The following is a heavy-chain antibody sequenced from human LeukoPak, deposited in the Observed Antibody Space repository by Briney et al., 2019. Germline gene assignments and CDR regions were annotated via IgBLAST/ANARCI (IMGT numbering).Heavy chain of an antibody. CDR3: AKMAQRGYSSSWFFDY. CDR2: ISGSGGST. J-gene: IGHJ4*02. CDR1: GFTLSSYA. D-gene: IGHD6-13*01. Sequence: GGSLRLSCAASGFTLSSYAMSWVRQAPGKGLDWVSAISGSGGSTYYADSVKGRFTISRDNSKNTLYLQMNSLRAEDTAVYYCAKMAQRGYSSSWFFDYWGQGTLVTVCS. V-gene: IGHV3-23*01.